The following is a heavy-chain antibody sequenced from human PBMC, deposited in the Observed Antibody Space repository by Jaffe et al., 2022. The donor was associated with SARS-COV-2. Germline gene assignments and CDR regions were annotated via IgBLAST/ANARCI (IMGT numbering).Heavy chain of an antibody. CDR2: ISDSGVNT. CDR3: AKGGGRSYGMDV. J-gene: IGHJ6*02. CDR1: GFIFSSYV. Sequence: EEQLLESGGGLEQSGGSLRLSCAASGFIFSSYVMSWVRQAPGKGLEWVSTISDSGVNTYYANSVKGRFTISRDNSKNTLYLQVNSLRAEDMAVYYCAKGGGRSYGMDVWGQGTTVTVSS. V-gene: IGHV3-23*01. D-gene: IGHD3-16*01.